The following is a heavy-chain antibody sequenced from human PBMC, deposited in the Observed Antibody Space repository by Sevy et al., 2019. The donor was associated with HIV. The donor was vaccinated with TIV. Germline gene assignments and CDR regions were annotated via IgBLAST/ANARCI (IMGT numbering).Heavy chain of an antibody. V-gene: IGHV3-30-3*01. D-gene: IGHD5-18*01. Sequence: GGSLRLSCAASGFTFSSYAMHWVRQAPGKGLQWVAVISYDGSKKFYADSVKGRFTISRDNAKNSLYLQMNSLRAEDTALYYCARHGYGYGYHALLDYYYGMDVWGQGTTVTVSS. CDR2: ISYDGSKK. CDR3: ARHGYGYGYHALLDYYYGMDV. J-gene: IGHJ6*02. CDR1: GFTFSSYA.